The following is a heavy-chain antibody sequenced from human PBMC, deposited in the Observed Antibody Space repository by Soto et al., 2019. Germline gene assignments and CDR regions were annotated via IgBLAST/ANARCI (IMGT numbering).Heavy chain of an antibody. V-gene: IGHV3-30-3*01. CDR3: ARDQFYDYVWGSYRSDAFDI. CDR2: ISYDGSNK. D-gene: IGHD3-16*02. CDR1: GFTFSSYA. Sequence: GGSLRLSCAASGFTFSSYAMHWVRQAPGKGLEWVAVISYDGSNKYYADSVKGRFTISRDNSKNTLYLQMNSLRAEDTAAYYCARDQFYDYVWGSYRSDAFDIWGQGTMVTVSS. J-gene: IGHJ3*02.